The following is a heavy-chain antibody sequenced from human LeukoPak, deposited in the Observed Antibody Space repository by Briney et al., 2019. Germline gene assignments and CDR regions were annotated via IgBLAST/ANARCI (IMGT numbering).Heavy chain of an antibody. J-gene: IGHJ6*03. D-gene: IGHD1-26*01. CDR3: ARRYSGSYGLYSHHSMDV. CDR1: GFSFSSYG. Sequence: PGGSLRLSCAGSGFSFSSYGMHWVRQAPGKGLEWMAFIRSDGSNKYYADSVKGRFTISRDNSKNTLYLQMNSLRAEDTAVYYCARRYSGSYGLYSHHSMDVWGKGTTVTISS. V-gene: IGHV3-30*02. CDR2: IRSDGSNK.